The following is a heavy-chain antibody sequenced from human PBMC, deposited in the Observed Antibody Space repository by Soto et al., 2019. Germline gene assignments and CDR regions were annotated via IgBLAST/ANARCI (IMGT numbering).Heavy chain of an antibody. V-gene: IGHV3-66*01. D-gene: IGHD2-8*01. CDR1: GFTVSNNY. J-gene: IGHJ6*01. Sequence: EVQLVESGGGLVQPGGSLRLSCVASGFTVSNNYMTWVRQAPGKGLEWVSNMYSGGGTYYTDSVKCRLTKSRASSTNTQYLKMDNVRAEDAAVYYCARDPGVNWAWGKGNTVTVSS. CDR2: MYSGGGT. CDR3: ARDPGVNWA.